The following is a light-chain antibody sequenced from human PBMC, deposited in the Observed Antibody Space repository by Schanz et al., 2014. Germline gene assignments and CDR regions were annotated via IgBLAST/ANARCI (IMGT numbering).Light chain of an antibody. CDR3: AAWDDSLMGV. Sequence: QSVLTQPPSVSGAPGQRVTISCTGSSSNIGAGYDVHWYQQLPGTAPKLLIYGNSNRPSGVPDRFSGSKSGTSGSLAISGLQSEDEADYYCAAWDDSLMGVFGGGTKLTVL. CDR2: GNS. J-gene: IGLJ3*02. CDR1: SSNIGAGYD. V-gene: IGLV1-40*01.